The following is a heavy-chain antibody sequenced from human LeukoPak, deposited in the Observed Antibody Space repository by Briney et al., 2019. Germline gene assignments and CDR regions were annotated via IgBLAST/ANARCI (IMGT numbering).Heavy chain of an antibody. J-gene: IGHJ5*02. CDR1: GFPLSSYA. V-gene: IGHV3-23*01. CDR2: ISDTT. Sequence: GGSLRLSCAASGFPLSSYAMSWVRQAPGQGLEWVSSISDTTYYADSVKGRFTISRDNCKNTVYLQMNSLTTEDTAVYFCAKGQAITGRNFFDPWGQGTLVTVTS. D-gene: IGHD1-20*01. CDR3: AKGQAITGRNFFDP.